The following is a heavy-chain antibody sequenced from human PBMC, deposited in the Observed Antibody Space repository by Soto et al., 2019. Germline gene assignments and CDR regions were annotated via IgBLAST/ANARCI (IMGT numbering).Heavy chain of an antibody. J-gene: IGHJ4*02. CDR1: GFTFSSYA. CDR2: ISGSGGST. V-gene: IGHV3-23*01. Sequence: EVQLLESGGGLVQPGGSLRLSCAASGFTFSSYAMSWVRQAPGKGLEWVSAISGSGGSTYYADSVKGRFTISRDNSKNTLYLQMNSLRDEDTAVYYCAKVTVVVVAATPYWGQGTLVTVSS. CDR3: AKVTVVVVAATPY. D-gene: IGHD2-15*01.